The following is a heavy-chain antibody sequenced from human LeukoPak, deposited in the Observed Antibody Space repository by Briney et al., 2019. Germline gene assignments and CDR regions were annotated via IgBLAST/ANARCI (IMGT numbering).Heavy chain of an antibody. J-gene: IGHJ4*02. CDR2: IYYSGST. D-gene: IGHD6-19*01. CDR3: ASQVAGYFDY. CDR1: GGSISSYY. Sequence: SETLSLTCTVSGGSISSYYWSWIRQPPGKGLEWIGYIYYSGSTNYNPSLKSRVTISVDTSKNQFSPKLSSVTAADTAVYYCASQVAGYFDYWGQGTLVTVSS. V-gene: IGHV4-59*08.